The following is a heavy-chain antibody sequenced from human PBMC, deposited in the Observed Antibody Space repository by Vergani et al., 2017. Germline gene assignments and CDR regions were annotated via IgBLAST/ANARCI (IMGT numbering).Heavy chain of an antibody. V-gene: IGHV1-24*01. Sequence: QVQLVQSGAEVKKPGASVKVSCKVSGYTLTELSMHWVRQAPGKGLEWMGGFDPEDGETIYAQKLQGRVTMTEDTSTDTAYMELSSLRSEDTAVYYCATAQFIQNYYGSGFDPWGQGTLVTVSS. D-gene: IGHD3-10*01. CDR2: FDPEDGET. CDR1: GYTLTELS. CDR3: ATAQFIQNYYGSGFDP. J-gene: IGHJ5*02.